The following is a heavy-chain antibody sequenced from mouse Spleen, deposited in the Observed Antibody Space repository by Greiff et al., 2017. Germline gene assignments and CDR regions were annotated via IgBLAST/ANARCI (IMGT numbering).Heavy chain of an antibody. D-gene: IGHD1-1*01. CDR2: INYDGSST. J-gene: IGHJ2*01. CDR3: ARDSTVGGGIDY. Sequence: EVKLVESEGGLVQPGSSMKLSCTASGFTFSDYYMAWVRQVPEKGLEWVANINYDGSSTYYLDSLKSRFIISRDNAKNILYLQMSSLKSEDTATYYCARDSTVGGGIDYWGQGTTLTVSS. V-gene: IGHV5-16*01. CDR1: GFTFSDYY.